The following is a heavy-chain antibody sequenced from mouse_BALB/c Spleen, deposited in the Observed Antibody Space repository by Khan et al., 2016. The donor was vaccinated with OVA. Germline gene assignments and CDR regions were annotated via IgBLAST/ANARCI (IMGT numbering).Heavy chain of an antibody. D-gene: IGHD2-3*01. CDR1: GFTFSDYY. CDR3: AREGDDGGLAY. Sequence: EVELVESGRGLVQPGGSLKLSCATSGFTFSDYYMYWVRQTPEKRLEWVAYLSNRGTTTYYPDTVRGRFTISRDNAKNTLYLQMSRLESEDTAMYYCAREGDDGGLAYWGQGTLVTVSA. V-gene: IGHV5-12*02. J-gene: IGHJ3*01. CDR2: LSNRGTTT.